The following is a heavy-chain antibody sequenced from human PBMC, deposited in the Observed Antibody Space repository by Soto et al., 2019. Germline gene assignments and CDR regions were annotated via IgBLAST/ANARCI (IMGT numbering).Heavy chain of an antibody. CDR1: GFTFSNNA. CDR3: ARGTTASAFSAMDV. Sequence: QVQLVESGGGVVQPGRSLRLSCAASGFTFSNNAMDWVRQAPGKGLEWVAVISYDGSNKYIAESVKGRFTISRDNSKNTLFLQMNRLRAEDTAVYYWARGTTASAFSAMDVWGQGTTVTVSS. CDR2: ISYDGSNK. V-gene: IGHV3-30-3*01. D-gene: IGHD6-13*01. J-gene: IGHJ6*02.